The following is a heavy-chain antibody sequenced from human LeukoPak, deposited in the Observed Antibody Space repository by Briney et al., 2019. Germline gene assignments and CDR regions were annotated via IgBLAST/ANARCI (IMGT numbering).Heavy chain of an antibody. CDR3: ARGQRRYDSSGYYFDY. CDR1: GGSISSYY. V-gene: IGHV4-59*01. J-gene: IGHJ4*02. CDR2: IYYSGST. Sequence: PSETLSLTCTVAGGSISSYYWSWIRQPPGKGLEWIGYIYYSGSTNYNPSLKSRVTISVDTSKNQFSLKLSSVTAADTAVYYCARGQRRYDSSGYYFDYWGQGTLVTVSS. D-gene: IGHD3-22*01.